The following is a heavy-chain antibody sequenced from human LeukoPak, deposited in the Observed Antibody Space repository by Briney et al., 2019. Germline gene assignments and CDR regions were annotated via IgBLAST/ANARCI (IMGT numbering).Heavy chain of an antibody. CDR2: IKRDGSEK. Sequence: GGSLRLSCAASGFTFSSYWMSWVRQAPGKGLEWVANIKRDGSEKYYVDSVKGRFTISRGNAKNSLYLQMNSLRAEDTGVYYCARDQVAVPGGDYWGQGTLVTVSS. J-gene: IGHJ4*02. V-gene: IGHV3-7*04. CDR3: ARDQVAVPGGDY. CDR1: GFTFSSYW. D-gene: IGHD6-19*01.